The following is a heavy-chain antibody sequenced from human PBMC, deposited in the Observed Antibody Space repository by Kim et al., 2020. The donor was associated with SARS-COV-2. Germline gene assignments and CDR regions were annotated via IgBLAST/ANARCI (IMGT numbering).Heavy chain of an antibody. J-gene: IGHJ4*02. Sequence: SETLSLTCTVSGGSISSYYWSWIRQPPGKGLEWIGYIYYSGSTNYNPSLKSRVTISVDTSKNQFSLKLSSVTAADTAVYYCARIRGGAGRAPYGDYVRFDYWGQGTLVTVSS. CDR3: ARIRGGAGRAPYGDYVRFDY. V-gene: IGHV4-59*13. CDR2: IYYSGST. D-gene: IGHD4-17*01. CDR1: GGSISSYY.